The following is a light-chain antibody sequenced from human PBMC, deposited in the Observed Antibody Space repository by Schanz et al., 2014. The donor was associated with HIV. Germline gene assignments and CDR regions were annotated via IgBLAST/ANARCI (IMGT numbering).Light chain of an antibody. J-gene: IGLJ2*01. CDR3: CSDTRTGTLI. Sequence: QSALTQPPSVSGSPGQSVTISCTGTSSDIGTYNRVSWYQQSPGTAPKLLIYEVSDRPSGIPDRFSGSKSGNTASLTISGRQAEDEADYFCCSDTRTGTLIFGGGTKLTVL. CDR2: EVS. CDR1: SSDIGTYNR. V-gene: IGLV2-18*02.